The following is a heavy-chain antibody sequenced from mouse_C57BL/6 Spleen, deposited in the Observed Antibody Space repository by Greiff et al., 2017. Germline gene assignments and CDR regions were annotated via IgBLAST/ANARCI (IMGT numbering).Heavy chain of an antibody. CDR1: GYTFTDYN. V-gene: IGHV1-22*01. CDR2: INPNNGGT. CDR3: AKEGLKGWYFDV. Sequence: VQLQQSGPELVKPGASVKMSCKASGYTFTDYNMHWVKQSHGKSLEWIGYINPNNGGTSYNQKFKGKATLTVNKSSSTAYMELRSLTSEDSAVYYCAKEGLKGWYFDVWGTGTTVTVSS. J-gene: IGHJ1*03.